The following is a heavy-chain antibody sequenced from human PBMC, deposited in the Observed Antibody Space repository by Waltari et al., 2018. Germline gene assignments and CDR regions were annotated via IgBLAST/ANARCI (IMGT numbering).Heavy chain of an antibody. CDR3: ATQLELGDN. D-gene: IGHD1-1*01. J-gene: IGHJ4*02. CDR1: GGSISSSSYY. V-gene: IGHV4-39*07. CDR2: IYYSGST. Sequence: QLQLQESGPGLVKPSETLSLTCTVPGGSISSSSYYWGGIRQHPGTGLEWIGSIYYSGSTYYNPSLKSRVTISVDTSKNQFSLKLSSVTAADTAVYYCATQLELGDNWGQGTLVTVSS.